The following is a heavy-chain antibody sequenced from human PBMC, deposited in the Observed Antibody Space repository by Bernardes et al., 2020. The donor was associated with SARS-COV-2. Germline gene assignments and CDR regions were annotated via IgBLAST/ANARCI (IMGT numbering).Heavy chain of an antibody. D-gene: IGHD1-26*01. J-gene: IGHJ4*02. V-gene: IGHV3-7*01. Sequence: GGSLRLSCAASGFTFSSSWMSWVRQAPGKGLEWVANIKQDGSEKYYVDSVKGRFTISRDNSKNTLFLQMNSLTTEDTAIYYCAREWEQYTSSLFDYWGQGTLVTVSS. CDR1: GFTFSSSW. CDR3: AREWEQYTSSLFDY. CDR2: IKQDGSEK.